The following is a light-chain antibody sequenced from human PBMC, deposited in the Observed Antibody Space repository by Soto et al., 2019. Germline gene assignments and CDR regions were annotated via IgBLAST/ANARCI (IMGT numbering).Light chain of an antibody. V-gene: IGKV3-20*01. J-gene: IGKJ4*01. CDR3: QQYGNSIT. Sequence: IVLKQSPGTLSLSPGERATLSCRANQSVSTSFLAWYQQRPGQAPRLLIFGASSRATGIPDRFSGSGSGTDFSLTISRLEPEDCAVYYCQQYGNSITFGGGTKVEIK. CDR2: GAS. CDR1: QSVSTSF.